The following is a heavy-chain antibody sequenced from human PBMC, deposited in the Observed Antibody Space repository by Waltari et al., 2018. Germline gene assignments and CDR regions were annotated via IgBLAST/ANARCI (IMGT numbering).Heavy chain of an antibody. Sequence: QLQLPESGPGLVKPSETLPLTCSVYGGSLTNNRNDWGWIRQPPGQGPEWIATISYTGATYSSPSLQSRLTMSRDTSKNQLSLTLGSVTAADTAVYYCATYIGASVGTAAFDVWGQGTMVTVSS. CDR1: GGSLTNNRND. J-gene: IGHJ3*01. V-gene: IGHV4-39*01. CDR2: ISYTGAT. CDR3: ATYIGASVGTAAFDV. D-gene: IGHD5-12*01.